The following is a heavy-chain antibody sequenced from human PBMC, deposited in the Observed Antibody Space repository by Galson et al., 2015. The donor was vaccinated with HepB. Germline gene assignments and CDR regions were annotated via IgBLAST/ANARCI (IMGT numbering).Heavy chain of an antibody. CDR3: AREYCSGGSCYGVDY. Sequence: SVKVSCKASGYTLTTYGITWVRQAPGQGLEWMGWISIFNGDTKYAQKFQNRATMTRDTSTKTVYMELRSLRSDDTAVYYCAREYCSGGSCYGVDYWGQGTLVTVSS. V-gene: IGHV1-18*04. CDR2: ISIFNGDT. D-gene: IGHD2-15*01. CDR1: GYTLTTYG. J-gene: IGHJ4*02.